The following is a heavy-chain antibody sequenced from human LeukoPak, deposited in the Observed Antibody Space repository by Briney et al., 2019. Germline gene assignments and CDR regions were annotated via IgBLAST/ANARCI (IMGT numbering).Heavy chain of an antibody. Sequence: GGSLRLSCAASGFTFSSYAMSWVRQAPGKGLEWVSAISGSGGSTYYADSVKGRFTISRDNSKNTLYLQMNSLRVEDTAVYYCAKDGYSGYDARGDAFDIWGQGTMVTVSS. CDR3: AKDGYSGYDARGDAFDI. CDR2: ISGSGGST. CDR1: GFTFSSYA. J-gene: IGHJ3*02. D-gene: IGHD5-12*01. V-gene: IGHV3-23*01.